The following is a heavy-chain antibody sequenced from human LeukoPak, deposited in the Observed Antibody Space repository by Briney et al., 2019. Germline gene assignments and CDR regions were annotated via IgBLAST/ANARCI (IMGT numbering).Heavy chain of an antibody. J-gene: IGHJ6*02. CDR3: ATQGIVVVPADLYYYYGMDV. V-gene: IGHV1-24*01. Sequence: ASLKVSCKVSGYTLTQLSMHWVRQAPGKGLEWVGGFDPQDGETIYAQKFQGRVTMTEDTSTDTAYMELSSLRSEDTAVYYCATQGIVVVPADLYYYYGMDVWGQGTTVTVSS. CDR2: FDPQDGET. D-gene: IGHD2-2*01. CDR1: GYTLTQLS.